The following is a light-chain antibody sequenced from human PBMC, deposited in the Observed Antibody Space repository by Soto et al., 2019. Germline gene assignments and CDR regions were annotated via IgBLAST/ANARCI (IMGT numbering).Light chain of an antibody. CDR2: AAS. CDR3: QQYDNWPLT. Sequence: IGMPQYHATLSVSPGERAPLSRRASQSISSNLAWYQQKPGQAPRLLIYAASTRATGIPARFSGSGSGTDFTLTISRLEPEDFAVYYCQQYDNWPLTFAGGTKADIK. CDR1: QSISSN. V-gene: IGKV3-15*01. J-gene: IGKJ4*01.